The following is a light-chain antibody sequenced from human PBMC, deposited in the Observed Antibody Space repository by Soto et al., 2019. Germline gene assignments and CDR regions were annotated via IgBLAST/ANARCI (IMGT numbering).Light chain of an antibody. CDR1: QSISSW. J-gene: IGKJ1*01. CDR3: QQYTSYSSS. Sequence: DIQMTQSPSTLSASIGDRVTITCRASQSISSWLAWYQQKPGKAPKLLIYDASSLESGVPSRFSGSGSGTEFTLTISSLQPDDFAPYYCQQYTSYSSSFGQGTKVDIK. CDR2: DAS. V-gene: IGKV1-5*01.